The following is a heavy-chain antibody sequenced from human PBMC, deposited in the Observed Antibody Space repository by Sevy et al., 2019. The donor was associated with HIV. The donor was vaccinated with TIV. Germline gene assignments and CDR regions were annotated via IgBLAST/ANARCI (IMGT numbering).Heavy chain of an antibody. J-gene: IGHJ6*03. CDR2: ISGSGDNT. V-gene: IGHV3-23*01. CDR3: AKCVYTSIDADYYYYMDV. D-gene: IGHD5-18*01. CDR1: GFTFSSYA. Sequence: GGSLRLSCAVSGFTFSSYATSWVRQAPGKGLEWVSTISGSGDNTFYADSAKGRFPSSRDNSKKTLYLQMNSLRAEDTAVYYWAKCVYTSIDADYYYYMDVWGKGTTVTVSS.